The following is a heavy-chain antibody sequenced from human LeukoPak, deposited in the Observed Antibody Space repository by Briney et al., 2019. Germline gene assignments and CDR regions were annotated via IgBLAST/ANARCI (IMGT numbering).Heavy chain of an antibody. J-gene: IGHJ4*02. CDR1: GYTFTSYY. D-gene: IGHD1-26*01. CDR2: MNPNSGNT. V-gene: IGHV1-8*02. CDR3: ARTIGGSRDFDY. Sequence: ASVKVSCKASGYTFTSYYMHWVRQATGQGLEWMGWMNPNSGNTGYAQKFQGRVTMTRNTSISTAYMELSSLRSEDTAVYYCARTIGGSRDFDYWGQGTLVTVSS.